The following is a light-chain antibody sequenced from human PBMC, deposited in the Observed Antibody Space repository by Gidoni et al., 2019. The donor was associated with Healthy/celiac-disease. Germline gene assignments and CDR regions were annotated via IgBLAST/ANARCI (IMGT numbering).Light chain of an antibody. V-gene: IGLV2-14*01. CDR2: DVT. CDR1: SSDVGGYNY. CDR3: SSYTSSSTPV. Sequence: HSALTQHASVSGSPGTSITISCTGTSSDVGGYNYVSWYQQHPGKAPKLMIYDVTNRPSGISNRFSGSKSGNTASLTISGLQAEDEADYYCSSYTSSSTPVFGTGTKVTVL. J-gene: IGLJ1*01.